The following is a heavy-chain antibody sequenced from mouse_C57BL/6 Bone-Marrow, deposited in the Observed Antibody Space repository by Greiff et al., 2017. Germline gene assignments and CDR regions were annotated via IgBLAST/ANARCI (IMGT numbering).Heavy chain of an antibody. J-gene: IGHJ4*01. V-gene: IGHV1-64*01. CDR3: ARDSSGPYYYAMDY. CDR2: IHPNSGST. Sequence: QVQLKQPGAELVKPGASVKLSCKASGYTFTSYWMHWVKQRPGQGLEWIGMIHPNSGSTNYNEKFKSKATLTVDKSSSTAYMQLSSLTSEDSAVYYCARDSSGPYYYAMDYWGQGTSVTVSS. D-gene: IGHD3-2*02. CDR1: GYTFTSYW.